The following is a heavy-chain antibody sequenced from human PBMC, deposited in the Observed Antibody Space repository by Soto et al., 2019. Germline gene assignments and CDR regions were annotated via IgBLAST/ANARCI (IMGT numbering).Heavy chain of an antibody. Sequence: EVQLVESGGGLVQPGGSLKLSCAASGFTFSGSAMHWVRQASGQGLEWLGRVRNRANNYATAYAASVKGSFTISRDDSKNTTYLQMNSLKTEDTAVYYCTRRDIDSSKGWFDPWGQGTLVTVSS. J-gene: IGHJ5*02. CDR3: TRRDIDSSKGWFDP. V-gene: IGHV3-73*02. CDR1: GFTFSGSA. D-gene: IGHD3-9*01. CDR2: VRNRANNYAT.